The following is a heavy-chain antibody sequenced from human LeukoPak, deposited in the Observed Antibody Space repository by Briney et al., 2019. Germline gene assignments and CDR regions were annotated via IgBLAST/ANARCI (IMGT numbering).Heavy chain of an antibody. V-gene: IGHV3-23*01. CDR2: ISGGGGST. J-gene: IGHJ4*02. CDR3: AKGVGTFDY. D-gene: IGHD2-21*02. CDR1: GFTFSSYA. Sequence: PGGSLRLSCVVSGFTFSSYAMSWVRQAPVKGLEWVSAISGGGGSTYYADSVKGRFTISRDNSKNTLYVQMNSLRAEDTAVYYCAKGVGTFDYWGQGTLVTVSS.